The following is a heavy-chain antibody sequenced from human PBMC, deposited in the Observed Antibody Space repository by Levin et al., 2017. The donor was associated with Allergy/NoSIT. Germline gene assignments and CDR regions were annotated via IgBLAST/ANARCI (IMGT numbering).Heavy chain of an antibody. V-gene: IGHV3-64D*06. CDR2: ISRDGAAT. D-gene: IGHD2/OR15-2a*01. CDR3: VRRTVNSCNYLYFDL. Sequence: GGSLRLSCSASGFTFSSYAMHWVRQAPGKALEYVSSISRDGAATYHADSVKGRCTISRDNSKDTLYLQVNSLRPEDTAVYYCVRRTVNSCNYLYFDLWGRGTVVIVSS. CDR1: GFTFSSYA. J-gene: IGHJ2*01.